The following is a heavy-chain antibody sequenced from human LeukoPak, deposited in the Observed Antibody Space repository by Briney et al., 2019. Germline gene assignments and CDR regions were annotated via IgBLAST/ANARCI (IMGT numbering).Heavy chain of an antibody. J-gene: IGHJ4*02. V-gene: IGHV3-21*01. CDR1: GFTFSSYS. CDR3: ASTIFWPPKNFDY. CDR2: ISSSSSYI. D-gene: IGHD3-9*01. Sequence: PGGSLRLSCAASGFTFSSYSMNWVRQAPGKGLEWVSSISSSSSYIYYADSVKGRSTISRDNAKNSLYLQMNSLRAEDTAVYYCASTIFWPPKNFDYWGQGALVTVSS.